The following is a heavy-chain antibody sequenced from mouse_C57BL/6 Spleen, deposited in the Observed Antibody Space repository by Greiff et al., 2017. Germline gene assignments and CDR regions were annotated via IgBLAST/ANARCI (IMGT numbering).Heavy chain of an antibody. Sequence: DVKLVESGPGMVKPSQSLSLTCTVTGYSITSGYDWHWIRHFPGNKLEWMGYISYSGSTNYNPSLKSRISITHDTSKNHFFLKLNSVTTEDTATYYCARGGLITGPWFAYWGQGTLVTVSA. J-gene: IGHJ3*01. CDR2: ISYSGST. CDR3: ARGGLITGPWFAY. D-gene: IGHD1-1*01. CDR1: GYSITSGYD. V-gene: IGHV3-1*01.